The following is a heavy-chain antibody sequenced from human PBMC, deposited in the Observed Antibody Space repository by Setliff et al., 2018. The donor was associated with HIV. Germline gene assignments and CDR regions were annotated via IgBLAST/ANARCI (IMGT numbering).Heavy chain of an antibody. CDR3: ARDPAPSSSASYFQH. D-gene: IGHD6-6*01. Sequence: ASVKVSCKASGYTFTSYYMHWVRQATGQGLEWMGIINPSSGSTTYAQKFQGRVTMTRDTSTSTVYMELSSLRSEDTAVYYCARDPAPSSSASYFQHWGQVTPVTVSS. J-gene: IGHJ1*01. V-gene: IGHV1-46*01. CDR2: INPSSGST. CDR1: GYTFTSYY.